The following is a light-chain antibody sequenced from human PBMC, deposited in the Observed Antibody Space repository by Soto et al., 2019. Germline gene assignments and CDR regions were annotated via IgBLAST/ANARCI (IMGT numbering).Light chain of an antibody. CDR1: QSVSSN. V-gene: IGKV3-15*01. Sequence: EIVMTQSPATLSVSPGERAILSCRASQSVSSNLAWYQQKPGQAPRLLIYGASTRATGIPASFRGSGSGTEFTLTISSLQSEDFAVYYCQQYNNWPPWTFGQGTKVEIK. CDR3: QQYNNWPPWT. J-gene: IGKJ1*01. CDR2: GAS.